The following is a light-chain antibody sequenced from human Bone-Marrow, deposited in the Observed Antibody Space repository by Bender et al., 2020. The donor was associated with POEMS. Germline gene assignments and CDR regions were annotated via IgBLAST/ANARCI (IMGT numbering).Light chain of an antibody. CDR3: SSHGGGNIYV. V-gene: IGLV2-8*01. J-gene: IGLJ1*01. CDR2: EVT. Sequence: QSALTQPPSVSASPGQSVTISCTGGHNDIGSYNYVSWYQQYPGKAPKLIIYEVTKRPSGVPDRFSGSRSGNTASLTVSGLQAEDEADYFCSSHGGGNIYVFGTGTKVTVL. CDR1: HNDIGSYNY.